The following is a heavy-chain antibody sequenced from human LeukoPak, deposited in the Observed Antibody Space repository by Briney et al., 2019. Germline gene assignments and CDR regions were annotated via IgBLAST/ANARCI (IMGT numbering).Heavy chain of an antibody. CDR3: ARVGTYYRSLDS. J-gene: IGHJ4*02. CDR2: IYHSGGT. D-gene: IGHD3-10*01. CDR1: GGSINDAS. Sequence: PSETLSLTCTVSGGSINDASWNWIRQPPGQGLEWIGYIYHSGGTNYNPSLKSRVSISLDTSKSQFSLKLSSVTAADTAVYYCARVGTYYRSLDSWGQGTLVTVSS. V-gene: IGHV4-59*01.